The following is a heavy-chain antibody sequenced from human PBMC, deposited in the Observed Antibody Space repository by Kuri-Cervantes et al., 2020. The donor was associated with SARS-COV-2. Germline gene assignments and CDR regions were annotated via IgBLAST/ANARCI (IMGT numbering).Heavy chain of an antibody. CDR2: MRGDGGEQ. J-gene: IGHJ6*03. D-gene: IGHD4-11*01. CDR1: GFTFNDDW. Sequence: GESLKSSCVGSGFTFNDDWLSWVRQAPGKGLEWVASMRGDGGEQYYADSVRGRFSMSRDNSKNRLYLQMNSLRAEDKAVYYCARVRATVPNYYYYYYYMDVWGKGTTVTVSS. V-gene: IGHV3-7*03. CDR3: ARVRATVPNYYYYYYYMDV.